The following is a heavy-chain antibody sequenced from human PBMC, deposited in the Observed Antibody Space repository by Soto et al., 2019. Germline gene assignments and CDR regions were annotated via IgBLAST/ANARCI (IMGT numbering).Heavy chain of an antibody. J-gene: IGHJ4*02. D-gene: IGHD2-2*01. V-gene: IGHV1-58*02. CDR2: IVVGSGNT. Sequence: SVKVSCKASGFTFTSSAMQWVRQARGQRLEWIGWIVVGSGNTNYAQKFQERVTITRDMSTSTAYMELSSLRSEDTAVYYCAATTDIVVVPAAEGGFDYWGQGTLVTVSS. CDR3: AATTDIVVVPAAEGGFDY. CDR1: GFTFTSSA.